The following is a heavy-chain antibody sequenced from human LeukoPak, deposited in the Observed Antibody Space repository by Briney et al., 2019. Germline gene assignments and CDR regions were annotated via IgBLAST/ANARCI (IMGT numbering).Heavy chain of an antibody. Sequence: SVKVSCKASGGTFSSYAISWVRQAPGQGLEWMGGIIPIFGTANYAQKFQGRVTITADESTSTAYMELSSLRSEDTAVYYCAIYGYSSGWYVGDAFDIWGQGTMVTVSS. D-gene: IGHD6-19*01. V-gene: IGHV1-69*13. CDR2: IIPIFGTA. J-gene: IGHJ3*02. CDR1: GGTFSSYA. CDR3: AIYGYSSGWYVGDAFDI.